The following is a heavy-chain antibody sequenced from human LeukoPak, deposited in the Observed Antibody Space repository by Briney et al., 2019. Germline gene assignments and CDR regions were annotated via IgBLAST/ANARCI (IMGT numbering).Heavy chain of an antibody. D-gene: IGHD2-15*01. V-gene: IGHV3-21*01. CDR3: ARRYCSGGSCLGLGY. Sequence: PGGSLRLSCAASGFTFSSYSMNWVRQAPGKGLEWVSSISSSSSYIYYADSVKGRFTISRDNAKNSLYLQMNSLRAEDTAVYYCARRYCSGGSCLGLGYWGQGTLVTVSS. J-gene: IGHJ4*02. CDR2: ISSSSSYI. CDR1: GFTFSSYS.